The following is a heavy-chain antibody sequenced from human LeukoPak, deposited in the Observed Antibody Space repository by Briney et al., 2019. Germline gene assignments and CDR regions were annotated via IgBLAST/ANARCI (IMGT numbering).Heavy chain of an antibody. CDR3: ARSTIFGVVDAFDI. V-gene: IGHV4-38-2*01. Sequence: SETLSLTCGVSGYSISSGFYWGWIRQPPGKGLQWIGSLYYTGSTYYNPSLKSRVTISVDTSKNQFSLKLSSVTAADTAVYYCARSTIFGVVDAFDIWGQGTMVTVSS. J-gene: IGHJ3*02. CDR1: GYSISSGFY. D-gene: IGHD3-3*01. CDR2: LYYTGST.